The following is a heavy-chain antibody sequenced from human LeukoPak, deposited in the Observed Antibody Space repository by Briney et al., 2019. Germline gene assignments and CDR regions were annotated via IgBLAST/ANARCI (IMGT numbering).Heavy chain of an antibody. CDR2: ISSSGSTI. V-gene: IGHV3-11*04. Sequence: GGSLRLSCAASGFTFSDYYMSWIRQAPGKGLEWVSYISSSGSTIYYADSVKGRFTISRDNAKDSLYLQMNSLRAEDTAVYYCARDAYYDSGGYYGHWGQGTLVTVSS. CDR3: ARDAYYDSGGYYGH. D-gene: IGHD3-22*01. CDR1: GFTFSDYY. J-gene: IGHJ4*02.